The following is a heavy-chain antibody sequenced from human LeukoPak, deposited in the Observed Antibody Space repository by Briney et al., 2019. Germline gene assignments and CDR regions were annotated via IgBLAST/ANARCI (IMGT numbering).Heavy chain of an antibody. J-gene: IGHJ1*01. Sequence: SETLSLTCAVYGRSFSGYYWSWIRQPPGKGLEWIGEINHSGSTNYNPSLKSRVTISVDTSKNQFSLKLSSVTAADTAVYYCARGPIVVVVAATKSRYFQHWGQGTLVTVSS. CDR2: INHSGST. CDR3: ARGPIVVVVAATKSRYFQH. CDR1: GRSFSGYY. D-gene: IGHD2-15*01. V-gene: IGHV4-34*01.